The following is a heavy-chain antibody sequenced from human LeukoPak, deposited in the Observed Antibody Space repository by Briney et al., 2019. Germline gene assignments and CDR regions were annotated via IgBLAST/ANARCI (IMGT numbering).Heavy chain of an antibody. Sequence: SETLSFTCTVSGYSVSSGYYWGWIRQPPGKGLEWIGSIYHSGSTYYNPSLKGRVTISVDASKNQFSLKLSSVTAADTAVYYCANRWRASSYYFDYWGQGTLVTVSS. CDR2: IYHSGST. CDR1: GYSVSSGYY. J-gene: IGHJ4*02. D-gene: IGHD3-16*01. CDR3: ANRWRASSYYFDY. V-gene: IGHV4-38-2*02.